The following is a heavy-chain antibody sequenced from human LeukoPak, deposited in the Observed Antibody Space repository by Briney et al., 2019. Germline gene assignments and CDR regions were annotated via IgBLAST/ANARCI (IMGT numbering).Heavy chain of an antibody. D-gene: IGHD4-11*01. Sequence: SGGSLRLSCAASGISFWMHAMNWVRQAPGKGLEWVSGIYGAATATYYADSVKGRFTISRDNSKNTVWLQMNSLRAEDTAVYYCAKSLHDSSTYWSEFRGFDIWGQGTMVTVSS. J-gene: IGHJ3*02. CDR1: GISFWMHA. CDR3: AKSLHDSSTYWSEFRGFDI. CDR2: IYGAATAT. V-gene: IGHV3-23*01.